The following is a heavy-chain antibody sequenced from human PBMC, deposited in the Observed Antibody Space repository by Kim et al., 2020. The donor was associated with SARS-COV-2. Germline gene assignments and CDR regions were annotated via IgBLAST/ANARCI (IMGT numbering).Heavy chain of an antibody. J-gene: IGHJ4*02. Sequence: VKGRFTIARDTAKNSLYLQRNSMRAEDTAVYYCAGDPLYSSSWYWGGFDYWGQGTLVTVSS. D-gene: IGHD6-13*01. CDR3: AGDPLYSSSWYWGGFDY. V-gene: IGHV3-11*06.